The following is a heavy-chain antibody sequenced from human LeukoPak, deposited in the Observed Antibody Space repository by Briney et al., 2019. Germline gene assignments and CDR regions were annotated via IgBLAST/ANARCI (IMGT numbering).Heavy chain of an antibody. D-gene: IGHD2-15*01. V-gene: IGHV4-39*02. Sequence: SETLSLTCTVSGGSISSSSYYWGWIRQPPGKGLEWIGSIYYSGSTYHNPSLKSRVTISVDTSKNHFSLKLSSVTAADTAVYYCARLRGLGPSDAFDIWGQGTMVTVSS. CDR3: ARLRGLGPSDAFDI. J-gene: IGHJ3*02. CDR1: GGSISSSSYY. CDR2: IYYSGST.